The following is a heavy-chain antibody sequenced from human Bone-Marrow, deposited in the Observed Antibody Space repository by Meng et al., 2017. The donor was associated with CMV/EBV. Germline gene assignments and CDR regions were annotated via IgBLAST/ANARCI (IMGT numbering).Heavy chain of an antibody. J-gene: IGHJ4*02. Sequence: AASCSFFICYSLNWVRQSPGKALEWVSSISSSSSYIYYADSVKGRFTISRDNAKNSLYLQMNSLRAEDTAVYYCARAIGYSYAGGNYWGQGTLVTVSS. CDR3: ARAIGYSYAGGNY. CDR1: CSFFICYS. D-gene: IGHD5-18*01. CDR2: ISSSSSYI. V-gene: IGHV3-21*01.